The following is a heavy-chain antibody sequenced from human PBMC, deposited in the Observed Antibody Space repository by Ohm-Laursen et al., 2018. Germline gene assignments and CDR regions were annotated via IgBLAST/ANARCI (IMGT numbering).Heavy chain of an antibody. CDR1: GFTFSSYA. Sequence: SLRLSCAASGFTFSSYAMSWVRQAPGKGLERVANINADGSEEQYMDSVKGRFTVSRDNTKNSLYLQMNSLRVEDTAVFYCVKSGIPYAMDVWGQGTTVTVSS. V-gene: IGHV3-7*01. J-gene: IGHJ6*02. D-gene: IGHD3-10*01. CDR2: INADGSEE. CDR3: VKSGIPYAMDV.